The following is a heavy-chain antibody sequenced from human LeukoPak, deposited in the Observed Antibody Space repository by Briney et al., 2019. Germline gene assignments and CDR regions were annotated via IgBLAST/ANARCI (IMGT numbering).Heavy chain of an antibody. CDR3: ARNSCPSGSCYDNRGYFDY. Sequence: SETLSLTCTVSGGSISSSGYYWGWIRQPPGKGLEWIGSIYYSGSTYYNPSLKSRVTISVDTSKNQFSLKLSSVTAADTAVYYCARNSCPSGSCYDNRGYFDYWGQGTLVTVSS. CDR2: IYYSGST. D-gene: IGHD2-15*01. CDR1: GGSISSSGYY. J-gene: IGHJ4*02. V-gene: IGHV4-39*01.